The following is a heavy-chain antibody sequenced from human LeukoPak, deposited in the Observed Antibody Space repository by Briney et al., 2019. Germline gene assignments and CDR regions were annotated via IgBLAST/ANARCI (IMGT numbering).Heavy chain of an antibody. CDR3: ARVVAAHFDY. CDR2: IYYSGST. V-gene: IGHV4-59*01. CDR1: GGSISSYY. J-gene: IGHJ4*02. D-gene: IGHD6-13*01. Sequence: SETLSLTCTVSGGSISSYYWSWLRQPPGKGLEWIGYIYYSGSTNYNPSLTSRVTISVDTSKNQFSLKLSSVTAADTAVYYCARVVAAHFDYWGQGTLVTVSS.